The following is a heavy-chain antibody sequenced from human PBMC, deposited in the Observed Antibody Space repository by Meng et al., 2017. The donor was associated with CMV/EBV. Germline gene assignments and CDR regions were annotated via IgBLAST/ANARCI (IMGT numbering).Heavy chain of an antibody. V-gene: IGHV3-21*04. CDR2: ISSSSSYI. D-gene: IGHD6-19*01. CDR1: GFTFSSYS. J-gene: IGHJ4*02. Sequence: GESLKISCAASGFTFSSYSMNWVRQAPGKGLEWVSSISSSSSYIYYADSAKGRFTISRDNAKNSLYLQMNSLRAEDTAVYYCARVLSGWLYWGQGTLVTVSS. CDR3: ARVLSGWLY.